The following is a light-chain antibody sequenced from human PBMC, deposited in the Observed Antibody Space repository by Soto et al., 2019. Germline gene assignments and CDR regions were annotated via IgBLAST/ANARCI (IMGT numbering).Light chain of an antibody. CDR2: GAS. J-gene: IGKJ1*01. CDR3: QQYNNWPPGA. Sequence: EIVLTQSPGTLSLTPGERATLSCRASQRLSSNYLAWFQQKPGQAPRLLIYGASSRATGIPDRFSGSGSGTEFTLTISSLQSEDFAVYYCQQYNNWPPGAFGQGTKVDI. V-gene: IGKV3D-15*01. CDR1: QRLSSN.